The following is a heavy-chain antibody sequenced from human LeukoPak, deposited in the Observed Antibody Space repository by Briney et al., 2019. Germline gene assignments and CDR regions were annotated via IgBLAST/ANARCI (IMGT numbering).Heavy chain of an antibody. CDR3: AKYNYYGSGSYYNDFDS. Sequence: PGGSLRLSCAASGFTFSTYAMSWVRQAPGKGLEWVSSISRSGDRTYYRDSVKGRFTISRDNSKNTLYLQMNSLRAEDTAIYYCAKYNYYGSGSYYNDFDSLGQGTLVTVSS. CDR2: ISRSGDRT. CDR1: GFTFSTYA. D-gene: IGHD3-10*01. J-gene: IGHJ4*02. V-gene: IGHV3-23*01.